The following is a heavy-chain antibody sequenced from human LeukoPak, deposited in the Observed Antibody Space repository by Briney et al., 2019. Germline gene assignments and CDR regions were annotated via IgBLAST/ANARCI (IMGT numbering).Heavy chain of an antibody. Sequence: GGSLRLSCAASGFTFSDTWMHWVRQAPGEGLVWVSRIRSDGSDTRYAESVKGRFTISRDNAKNSLYLQMNSLRAEDTALYYCARESGNGYNLYLDYWGQGTLVTVSS. CDR3: ARESGNGYNLYLDY. D-gene: IGHD5-24*01. CDR1: GFTFSDTW. CDR2: IRSDGSDT. V-gene: IGHV3-74*01. J-gene: IGHJ4*02.